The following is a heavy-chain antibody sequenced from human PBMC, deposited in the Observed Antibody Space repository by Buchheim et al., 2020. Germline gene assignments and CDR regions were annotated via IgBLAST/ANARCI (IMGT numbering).Heavy chain of an antibody. D-gene: IGHD6-19*01. Sequence: QVQLVESGGGVVQPGRSLRLSCAASGFTFSSYGMHWVRQAPGKGLEWVAVIWYDGSNKYYADSVKGRFTISRDNSKNTLYLQMNSLRAEDTAVYYCARDLGYSSGWYGYYYYYGMDGWGQGTT. CDR3: ARDLGYSSGWYGYYYYYGMDG. CDR2: IWYDGSNK. CDR1: GFTFSSYG. J-gene: IGHJ6*02. V-gene: IGHV3-33*01.